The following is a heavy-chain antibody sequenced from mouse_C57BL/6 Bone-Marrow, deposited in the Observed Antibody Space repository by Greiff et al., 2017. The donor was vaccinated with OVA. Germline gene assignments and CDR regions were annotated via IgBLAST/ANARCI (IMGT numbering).Heavy chain of an antibody. Sequence: DVKLVESGGGLVKPGGSLKLSCAASGFTFSDYGMHWVRQAPEKGLEWVAYISSGSSTIYYADTVKGRFTISRDNAKNTLFLQMTSLRSEDTAMYYCARLGDWDVGYFDVWGTGTTVTISS. J-gene: IGHJ1*03. CDR1: GFTFSDYG. CDR2: ISSGSSTI. D-gene: IGHD4-1*01. V-gene: IGHV5-17*01. CDR3: ARLGDWDVGYFDV.